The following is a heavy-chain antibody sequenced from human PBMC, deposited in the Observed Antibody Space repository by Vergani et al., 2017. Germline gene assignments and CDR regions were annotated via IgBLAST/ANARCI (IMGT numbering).Heavy chain of an antibody. CDR2: IWYDGSNN. CDR1: GFTFSSYG. Sequence: QVQLGESGGGVVQPGRSLRLSCAASGFTFSSYGMHWVRQAPGKGLEWVAVIWYDGSNNYYADSVKGRFTISRDNSKNTLYLQMNSLRAEDTAVYYCARGQYRYYFDYWGQGTLVTVSS. V-gene: IGHV3-33*08. J-gene: IGHJ4*02. CDR3: ARGQYRYYFDY. D-gene: IGHD1-1*01.